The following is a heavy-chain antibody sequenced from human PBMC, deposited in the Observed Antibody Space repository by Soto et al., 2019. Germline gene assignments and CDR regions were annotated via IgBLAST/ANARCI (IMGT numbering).Heavy chain of an antibody. J-gene: IGHJ5*02. V-gene: IGHV1-2*04. D-gene: IGHD1-26*01. CDR1: GYTFTGYH. Sequence: QVKLVQSGAEVKEPGASVKVSCKASGYTFTGYHIHWVRQAPGQGLEWMGWINTNTGDTNYAQKFQGWVTMTRDTSINTAYVQLSRLTSDDTAVYYCARWVGASNWFDPWGQGTLVSVSS. CDR2: INTNTGDT. CDR3: ARWVGASNWFDP.